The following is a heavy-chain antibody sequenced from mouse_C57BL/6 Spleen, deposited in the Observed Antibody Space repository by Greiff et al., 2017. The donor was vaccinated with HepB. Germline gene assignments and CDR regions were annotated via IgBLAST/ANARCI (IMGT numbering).Heavy chain of an antibody. CDR2: INPNNGGT. D-gene: IGHD2-1*01. CDR1: GYTFTDYN. CDR3: ARESERGYGNFAY. V-gene: IGHV1-18*01. J-gene: IGHJ3*01. Sequence: EVQLQQSGPELVKPGASVKIPCKASGYTFTDYNMDWVKQSHGKSLEWIGDINPNNGGTIYNQKFKGKATLTVDKSSSTAYMELRSLTSEDTAVYYWARESERGYGNFAYWGQRTLVTVSA.